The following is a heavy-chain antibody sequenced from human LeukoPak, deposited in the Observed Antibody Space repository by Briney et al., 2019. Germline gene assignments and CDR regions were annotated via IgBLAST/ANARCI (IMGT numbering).Heavy chain of an antibody. J-gene: IGHJ5*02. V-gene: IGHV4-34*01. D-gene: IGHD6-13*01. CDR3: ARDPHAAAVDWFDP. CDR1: GGSFSGYY. CDR2: INHSGST. Sequence: SETLSLTCAVYGGSFSGYYWSWIRQPPGKGLEWIGEINHSGSTNYNPSLKSRVTISVDTSKNQFSLKLSSVTAADTAVYYCARDPHAAAVDWFDPWGQGTLVTVSS.